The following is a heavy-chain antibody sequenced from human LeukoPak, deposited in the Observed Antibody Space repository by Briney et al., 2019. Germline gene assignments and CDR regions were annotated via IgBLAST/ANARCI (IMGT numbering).Heavy chain of an antibody. CDR2: FDPEDGER. V-gene: IGHV1-24*01. J-gene: IGHJ3*02. CDR1: GYTLTELS. Sequence: GASVTVSCKVSGYTLTELSMHWLRQAPGKGLEWMGGFDPEDGERIYAQKFQGRVTMTEDTSTDTAYMELSSMRSEDTAVYYCARDSRGGHDILTGQGAFDIWGQGTMVTVSS. CDR3: ARDSRGGHDILTGQGAFDI. D-gene: IGHD3-9*01.